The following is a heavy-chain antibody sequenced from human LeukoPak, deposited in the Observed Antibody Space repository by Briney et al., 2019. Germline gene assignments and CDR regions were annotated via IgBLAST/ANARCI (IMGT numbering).Heavy chain of an antibody. CDR2: ISSDGSDK. Sequence: GRSLRLSCAASGFTFSRFPMHWVRQAPGKGLDWVALISSDGSDKKYADSVKGRFTMSRDNSKNTLYLQLHSLRVEDTAAYYCARDYPADHWGQGTLVTVSS. J-gene: IGHJ4*02. V-gene: IGHV3-30-3*01. CDR1: GFTFSRFP. CDR3: ARDYPADH.